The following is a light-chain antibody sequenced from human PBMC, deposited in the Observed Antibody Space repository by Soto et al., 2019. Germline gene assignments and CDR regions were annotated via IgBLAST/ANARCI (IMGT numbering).Light chain of an antibody. Sequence: SYELTQPPSVSVAPGQTARITCGGNNIGSKSVHWYQQKPGQAPVLVVYDDSGRPSGIPERFSGSNSGNMATLTISRVEAGDEADYYCQVWDSSSDHPGVFGGGTQLTVL. CDR2: DDS. V-gene: IGLV3-21*02. CDR1: NIGSKS. J-gene: IGLJ2*01. CDR3: QVWDSSSDHPGV.